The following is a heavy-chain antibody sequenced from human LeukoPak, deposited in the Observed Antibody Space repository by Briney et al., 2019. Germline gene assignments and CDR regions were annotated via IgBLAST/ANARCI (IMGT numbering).Heavy chain of an antibody. CDR2: ISSSSIYI. J-gene: IGHJ4*02. Sequence: GGSLRLSCAASGFTFSSYRMNWVRQAPGKGLEWVSSISSSSIYIYYADSLKGRFTISRDNAKNSLYLQMNSLRAEDTAVYYCARGRGRTVTTWFVFGYWGQGTLVTVSS. D-gene: IGHD4-17*01. V-gene: IGHV3-21*04. CDR1: GFTFSSYR. CDR3: ARGRGRTVTTWFVFGY.